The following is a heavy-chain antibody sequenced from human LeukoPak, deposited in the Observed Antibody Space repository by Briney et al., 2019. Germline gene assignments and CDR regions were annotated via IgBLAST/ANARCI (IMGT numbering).Heavy chain of an antibody. D-gene: IGHD2-15*01. CDR1: GFTFSSYA. CDR2: ITDGAIST. J-gene: IGHJ3*02. CDR3: AKDRDCSGDNRWRAFDM. Sequence: GGFLRLSCAASGFTFSSYAMSWVRQAPGKGLEWVSTITDGAISTYYADSVKGRFTISRDNSKNTLYLQMNTLRAEDTAVYYCAKDRDCSGDNRWRAFDMWGRGTTVTVSS. V-gene: IGHV3-23*01.